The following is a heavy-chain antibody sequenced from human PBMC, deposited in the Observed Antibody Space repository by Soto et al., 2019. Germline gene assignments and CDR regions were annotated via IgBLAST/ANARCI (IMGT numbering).Heavy chain of an antibody. J-gene: IGHJ6*02. CDR1: GYTLTELS. CDR2: FDPEDGET. V-gene: IGHV1-24*01. CDR3: ATDPRGLKMNYYGMDV. Sequence: ASVKVSCKVSGYTLTELSMHLVREAPGKGLEWMGGFDPEDGETIYAQKFQGRVTMTEDTSTDTAYMELSSLRSEDTAVYYCATDPRGLKMNYYGMDVWGQGTTVTVS.